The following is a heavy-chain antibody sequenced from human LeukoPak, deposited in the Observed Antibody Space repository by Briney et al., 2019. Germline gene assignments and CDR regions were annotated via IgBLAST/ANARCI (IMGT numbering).Heavy chain of an antibody. CDR2: ISSSSGYI. D-gene: IGHD3-22*01. J-gene: IGHJ4*02. CDR3: AKGGSGYIMFGYFDY. Sequence: PGGSLRLSCAASGFTFSSYSMNWVRQAPGKGLEWVSSISSSSGYIYYADSVKGRFTISRDNAKNSLYLQMNSLRAEDMALYYCAKGGSGYIMFGYFDYWGQGTLVTVSS. CDR1: GFTFSSYS. V-gene: IGHV3-21*04.